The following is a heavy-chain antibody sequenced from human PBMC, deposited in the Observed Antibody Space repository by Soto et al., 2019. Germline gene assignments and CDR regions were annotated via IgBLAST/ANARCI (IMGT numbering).Heavy chain of an antibody. CDR3: AKDAISGDGIWLMDS. D-gene: IGHD4-17*01. J-gene: IGHJ5*02. V-gene: IGHV3-23*01. CDR2: ISGGGSSA. CDR1: GFTFGSYA. Sequence: HPGGSLRLSCAASGFTFGSYAMTWVRQAPGQGLEWVSVISGGGSSAYYADSVRGRFTISSDTSANSLYLQMDNLRAEDTAIYYCAKDAISGDGIWLMDSWGQGTVVTVSS.